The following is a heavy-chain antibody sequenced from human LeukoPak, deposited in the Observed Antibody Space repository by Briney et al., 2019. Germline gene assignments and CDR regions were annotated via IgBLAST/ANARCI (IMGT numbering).Heavy chain of an antibody. CDR1: GFSLTTGGVS. J-gene: IGHJ4*02. V-gene: IGHV2-5*02. CDR3: ARGFPFDH. Sequence: ESGPTLVNPTQTLTLTCTFSGFSLTTGGVSVGWIRQPPGKALESLALIYWDDDKRYSPTLRSRLTITKDTSKNQVVLTMTNVDPVDTATYYCARGFPFDHWGQGTSVTVSS. D-gene: IGHD3-22*01. CDR2: IYWDDDK.